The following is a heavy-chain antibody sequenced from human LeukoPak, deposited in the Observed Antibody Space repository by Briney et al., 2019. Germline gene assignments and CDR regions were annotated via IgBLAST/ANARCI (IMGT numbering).Heavy chain of an antibody. CDR2: ISSGSSYT. CDR3: ARRGGVALDS. Sequence: PGGSLRLSCAVSGFTFSDFYMSWIRQAPGKGLEWVSYISSGSSYTNYADSVKGRFTISRDNAKNSLYLQMDSLRAEDTAVYYCARRGGVALDSWGQGTLVTVSS. D-gene: IGHD3-10*01. V-gene: IGHV3-11*03. CDR1: GFTFSDFY. J-gene: IGHJ4*02.